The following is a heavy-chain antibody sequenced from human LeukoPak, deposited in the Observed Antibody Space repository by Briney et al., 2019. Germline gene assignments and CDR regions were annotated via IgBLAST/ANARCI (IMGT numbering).Heavy chain of an antibody. CDR3: ARRPSRITMVRVVKNWFDP. CDR2: MNPNSGNT. V-gene: IGHV1-8*01. Sequence: SVKVSCKASGYTFASYDIHWVRQAPGQGLEWMGWMNPNSGNTGYAQKFQGRVTITRNTSINTAYMQLNSLRSEDMAVYYCARRPSRITMVRVVKNWFDPWGQGTLVTVSS. CDR1: GYTFASYD. D-gene: IGHD3-10*01. J-gene: IGHJ5*02.